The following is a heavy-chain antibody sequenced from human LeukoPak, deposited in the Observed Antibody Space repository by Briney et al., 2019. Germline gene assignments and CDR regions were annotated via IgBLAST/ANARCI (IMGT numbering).Heavy chain of an antibody. D-gene: IGHD5-12*01. CDR1: GGSISSSSYY. CDR2: IYYSGST. J-gene: IGHJ4*02. Sequence: SETLSLTCTVSGGSISSSSYYWGWIRQPPGKGLEWIGSIYYSGSTYYNPSLKSRVTISVDTSKNQFSLKLSPVTAADTAVYYCARRSLRESLFDHWGQGTLVTVSS. CDR3: ARRSLRESLFDH. V-gene: IGHV4-39*01.